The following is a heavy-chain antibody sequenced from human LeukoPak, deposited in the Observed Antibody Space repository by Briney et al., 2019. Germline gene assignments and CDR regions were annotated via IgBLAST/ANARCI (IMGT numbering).Heavy chain of an antibody. CDR1: GFTFIDGW. D-gene: IGHD4-23*01. J-gene: IGHJ4*02. CDR3: TTFGGNAASGY. CDR2: IKSKADGGTT. Sequence: GGSLRLSCAASGFTFIDGWMSWVRQAPGKGLEWVGRIKSKADGGTTDYAAPVKGRFTISRDDSKNTLYLEMNSLKTEDTAVYYCTTFGGNAASGYWGQGTLVTVSS. V-gene: IGHV3-15*01.